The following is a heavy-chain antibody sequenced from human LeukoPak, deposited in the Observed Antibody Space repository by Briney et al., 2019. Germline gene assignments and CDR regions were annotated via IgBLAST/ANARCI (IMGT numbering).Heavy chain of an antibody. CDR2: ISYDGSNK. CDR1: GFTFSSYA. J-gene: IGHJ2*01. CDR3: ATWGYNYDTSGYVV. Sequence: GGSLRLSCAASGFTFSSYAMHWVRQAPGKGLEWVAVISYDGSNKYYADSVKGRFTISRDNSKNTLYLQMGSLRTEDMAVYYCATWGYNYDTSGYVVWARGTPVTVSS. V-gene: IGHV3-30*14. D-gene: IGHD3-22*01.